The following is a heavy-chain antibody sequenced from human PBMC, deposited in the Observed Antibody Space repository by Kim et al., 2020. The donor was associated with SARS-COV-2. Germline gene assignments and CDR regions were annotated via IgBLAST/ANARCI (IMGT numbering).Heavy chain of an antibody. CDR3: ARDRGGSSYYSDY. D-gene: IGHD3-10*01. Sequence: GGSLGLSCAASGFIFSNYGMHWVRQAPGKGLEWVAVIWYDGSKEYYADSVKGRFTISRDNAKNTMYLQMNSLRAEDTAVYYCARDRGGSSYYSDYWGPGTLVTVSS. J-gene: IGHJ4*02. CDR1: GFIFSNYG. V-gene: IGHV3-33*01. CDR2: IWYDGSKE.